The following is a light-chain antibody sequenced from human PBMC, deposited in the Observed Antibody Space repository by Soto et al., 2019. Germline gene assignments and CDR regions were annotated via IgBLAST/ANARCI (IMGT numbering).Light chain of an antibody. J-gene: IGLJ2*01. CDR1: SSEVGNYNL. Sequence: QSVLTQPASVSGSPGQSITISCTRTSSEVGNYNLVSWYQQHPGKAPKLMIYEGSKRPSGVSNRFSASKSGNTASLTISGLQAEDEADYYCSSYVGSVIFGGGTKVTVL. CDR2: EGS. CDR3: SSYVGSVI. V-gene: IGLV2-23*01.